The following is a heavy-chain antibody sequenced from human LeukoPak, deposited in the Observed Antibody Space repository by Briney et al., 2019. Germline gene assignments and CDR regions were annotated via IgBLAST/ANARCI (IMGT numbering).Heavy chain of an antibody. D-gene: IGHD1-26*01. CDR2: ITSSSTYT. CDR1: GFTFNNAW. J-gene: IGHJ6*03. Sequence: GGSLRLSCAASGFTFNNAWMSWVRQAPGKGLEWVSSITSSSTYTFYADSVKGRFTISRDNARNSLYLQMNSLRAEDTAVYYCARDPYSGTYGDTYYYYMDVWGKGTTVTISS. CDR3: ARDPYSGTYGDTYYYYMDV. V-gene: IGHV3-21*01.